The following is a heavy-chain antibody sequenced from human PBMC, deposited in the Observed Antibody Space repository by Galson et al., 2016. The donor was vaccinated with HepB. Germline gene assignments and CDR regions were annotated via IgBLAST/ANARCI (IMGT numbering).Heavy chain of an antibody. CDR3: VTRDDWSPVDS. Sequence: SETLSLTCGVRGGSFSGFYWTWIRQSPGKGLEWVGEVDHFGNINYNPSLETRVIMSVDTSKLHFSLKLTSVTGADTAVYYCVTRDDWSPVDSWGQGTLVIVSS. D-gene: IGHD3-9*01. CDR2: VDHFGNI. V-gene: IGHV4-34*01. J-gene: IGHJ4*02. CDR1: GGSFSGFY.